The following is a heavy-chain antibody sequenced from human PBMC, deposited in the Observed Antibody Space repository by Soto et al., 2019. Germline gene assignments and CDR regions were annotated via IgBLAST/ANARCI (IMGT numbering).Heavy chain of an antibody. Sequence: QVQLVQSGAEVKKPGSSVKVSCKASGGTFSSYAISWVRQAPGQGLEWMGGIIPIFGTANYAQKFQGRVTITADESTSTAYLELSSLRAEDTAVYYCAREYPMVRAKGWFDPWGQGTLVIVSS. CDR2: IIPIFGTA. J-gene: IGHJ5*02. D-gene: IGHD3-10*01. CDR1: GGTFSSYA. V-gene: IGHV1-69*12. CDR3: AREYPMVRAKGWFDP.